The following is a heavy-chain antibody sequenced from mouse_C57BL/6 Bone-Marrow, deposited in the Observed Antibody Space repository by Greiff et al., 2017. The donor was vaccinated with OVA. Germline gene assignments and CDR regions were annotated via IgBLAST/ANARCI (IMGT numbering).Heavy chain of an antibody. CDR1: GYTFTSYT. CDR3: LFDWYFDV. V-gene: IGHV1-4*01. D-gene: IGHD6-1*01. Sequence: VKLQQSGAELARPGASVKMSCKASGYTFTSYTMHWVQQRPGQGLEWIGYINPSSGYTKYNQKFKDKATLTADKSSSTAYMQLSSLTSEDSAVYYCLFDWYFDVWGTGTTVTVSS. J-gene: IGHJ1*03. CDR2: INPSSGYT.